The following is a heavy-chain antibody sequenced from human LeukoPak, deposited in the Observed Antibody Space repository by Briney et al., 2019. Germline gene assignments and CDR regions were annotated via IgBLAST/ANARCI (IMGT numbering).Heavy chain of an antibody. CDR2: IIPILGIA. CDR1: GGTFSSYA. Sequence: SVKVSCKASGGTFSSYAISWVRQAPGQGLEWMGRIIPILGIANYAQKFQGRVTITADKSTSTAYMELSSLRSEDTAVYYCAKDRRYCSGGSCYVFDYWGQGTLVTVSS. V-gene: IGHV1-69*04. J-gene: IGHJ4*02. D-gene: IGHD2-15*01. CDR3: AKDRRYCSGGSCYVFDY.